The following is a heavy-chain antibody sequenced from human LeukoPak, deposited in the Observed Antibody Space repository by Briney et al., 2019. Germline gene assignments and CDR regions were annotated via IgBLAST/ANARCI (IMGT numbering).Heavy chain of an antibody. CDR3: ARVGSGYLDYYYYYMDV. Sequence: GASVKVSCNASGYMFSAYYIHWVRQAPGQGLEWMGWINPNGGGTNYAQKFQGRVTMTRDTSISTAYMELSRLRSDDTAVYYCARVGSGYLDYYYYYMDVWGKGTTVTISS. J-gene: IGHJ6*03. CDR1: GYMFSAYY. V-gene: IGHV1-2*02. D-gene: IGHD3-22*01. CDR2: INPNGGGT.